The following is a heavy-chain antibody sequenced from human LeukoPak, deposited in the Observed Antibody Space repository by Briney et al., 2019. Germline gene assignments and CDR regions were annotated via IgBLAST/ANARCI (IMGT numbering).Heavy chain of an antibody. Sequence: SETLSLTCTVSGGSISSGSYYWSWIRQPAGKGLEWIGRIYTSGSTNYNPSLKSRVTISVDTSKNQFSLKLSSVTAADTAVYYCARSGYYYDSSGYPVWLFDPWGQGTLVTVSS. J-gene: IGHJ5*02. CDR2: IYTSGST. D-gene: IGHD3-22*01. CDR3: ARSGYYYDSSGYPVWLFDP. CDR1: GGSISSGSYY. V-gene: IGHV4-61*02.